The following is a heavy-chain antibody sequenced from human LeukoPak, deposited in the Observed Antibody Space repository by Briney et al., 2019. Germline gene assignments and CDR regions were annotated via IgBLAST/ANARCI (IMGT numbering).Heavy chain of an antibody. J-gene: IGHJ1*01. CDR3: ARDPDSGGYSTFQL. D-gene: IGHD3-22*01. CDR2: IRGDGSST. CDR1: GFTFSSYW. V-gene: IGHV3-74*01. Sequence: PGGSLRLSCAASGFTFSSYWLHWVRQAPGKGLVWVSRIRGDGSSTSYADSVKGRFTISRDNAKKMLYLQMNSLRAEDTAVYYCARDPDSGGYSTFQLWGQGTLVTVSS.